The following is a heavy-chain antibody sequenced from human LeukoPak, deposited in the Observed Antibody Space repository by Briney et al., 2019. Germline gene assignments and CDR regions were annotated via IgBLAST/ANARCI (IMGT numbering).Heavy chain of an antibody. CDR2: ISGSGGST. CDR3: AKDRSSGYYYGYFDY. V-gene: IGHV3-23*01. J-gene: IGHJ4*02. CDR1: GFTFSSYA. D-gene: IGHD3-22*01. Sequence: PGVSLRLSCAASGFTFSSYAMSWVRQAPGKGLEWVSAISGSGGSTYYADSVKGRFTISRDNSKNTLYLQMNSLRAEDTAVYYCAKDRSSGYYYGYFDYWGQGTLVTVSS.